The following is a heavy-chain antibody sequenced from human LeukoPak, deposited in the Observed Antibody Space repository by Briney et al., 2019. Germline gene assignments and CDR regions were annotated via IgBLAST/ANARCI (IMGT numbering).Heavy chain of an antibody. CDR2: IWYDGSNK. V-gene: IGHV3-33*01. J-gene: IGHJ4*02. Sequence: PGRSLRLSCAASGFTFSSYGMHWVRQAPGKGLEWVAVIWYDGSNKYYADSVKGRFTISRDNSKNTLYLQMNSLRAEDTAVYYCARVGYYGDYLPFDYWGQGTLVTVSS. D-gene: IGHD4-17*01. CDR1: GFTFSSYG. CDR3: ARVGYYGDYLPFDY.